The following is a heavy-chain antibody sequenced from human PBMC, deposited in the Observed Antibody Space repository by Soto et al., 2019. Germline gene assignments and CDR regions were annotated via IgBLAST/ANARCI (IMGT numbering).Heavy chain of an antibody. J-gene: IGHJ6*02. Sequence: TLSLTCTVSGGTISGCGGYWSWNSQHSGKGLEWIGYIYYIGSTYYNPSLKSRVTISVDTSKNQFSLKLSSVTAADTAVYYCARDARRWPGLYGMDVWGQGTTVTVSS. CDR1: GGTISGCGGY. CDR2: IYYIGST. D-gene: IGHD2-15*01. V-gene: IGHV4-31*03. CDR3: ARDARRWPGLYGMDV.